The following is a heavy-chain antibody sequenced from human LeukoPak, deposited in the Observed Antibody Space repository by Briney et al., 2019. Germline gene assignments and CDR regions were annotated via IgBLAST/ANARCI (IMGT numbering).Heavy chain of an antibody. D-gene: IGHD6-13*01. V-gene: IGHV3-74*01. CDR3: ASGLYINSWGDY. CDR2: INSDGSRT. CDR1: GFTLSNCL. J-gene: IGHJ4*02. Sequence: GGSLRLSYADSGFTLSNCLMHWVRQAPGKGLVWFSRINSDGSRTNYADSVKGRFTISRDNAKNTLYLQMSSLRTEDTAVYYCASGLYINSWGDYWGQGTLVTVSS.